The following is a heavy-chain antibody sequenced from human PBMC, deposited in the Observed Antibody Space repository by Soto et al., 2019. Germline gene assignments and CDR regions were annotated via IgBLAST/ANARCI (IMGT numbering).Heavy chain of an antibody. D-gene: IGHD3-9*01. CDR2: ITPIFDTT. CDR3: ARYPNSLNKWCDP. V-gene: IGHV1-69*06. J-gene: IGHJ5*02. Sequence: QIHLVQAGAAVKKPGSSVKISCKASVGTFRNYAISWVRQAPGQGLEWMGGITPIFDTTNYAHKFQGRLTITADTSTSTAYMELSGLRSDDTAIYYCARYPNSLNKWCDPWGQGTMVTVSS. CDR1: VGTFRNYA.